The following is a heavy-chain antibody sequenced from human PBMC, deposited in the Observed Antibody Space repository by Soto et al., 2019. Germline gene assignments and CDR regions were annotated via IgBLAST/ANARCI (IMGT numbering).Heavy chain of an antibody. CDR2: ISSSSTFK. CDR1: GFTFSNYN. CDR3: ARDPPLSMIVVVGVDDF. Sequence: EVQLVESGGGLVKPGGSLRLSCAASGFTFSNYNMNWVRQAPGKGLEWVSSISSSSTFKNYAYSVKGRFTISRDNDKNSVYLHMSSLGAEDTAVYYCARDPPLSMIVVVGVDDFWGQGTLVTVSS. J-gene: IGHJ4*02. V-gene: IGHV3-21*02. D-gene: IGHD3-22*01.